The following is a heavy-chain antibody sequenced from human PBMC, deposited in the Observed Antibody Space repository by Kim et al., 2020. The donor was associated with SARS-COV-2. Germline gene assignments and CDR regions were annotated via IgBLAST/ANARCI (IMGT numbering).Heavy chain of an antibody. CDR2: ISSSSSTI. CDR1: GFTFSSYS. J-gene: IGHJ4*02. D-gene: IGHD3-22*01. V-gene: IGHV3-48*02. Sequence: GGSLRLSCAASGFTFSSYSMNWVRQAPGKGLEWVSYISSSSSTIYYADSVKGRFTISRDNAKNSLYLQMNSLRDEDTAVYYCARFTDYYDSSGYFWGGGYWGQGTLVTVSS. CDR3: ARFTDYYDSSGYFWGGGY.